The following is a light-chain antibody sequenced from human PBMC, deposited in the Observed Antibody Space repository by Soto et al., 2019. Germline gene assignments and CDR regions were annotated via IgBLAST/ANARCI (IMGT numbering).Light chain of an antibody. CDR3: AAWDDSVSGSWV. CDR1: SSNIGSNY. Sequence: QSVLTQPPSASGTPGQRVTISCSGSSSNIGSNYVYWYQQLPGTAPKLLIYRNNQRPSGVPDRFSGSKSGTSASLAISGLRSEDEADYYCAAWDDSVSGSWVFGGGTKLTVL. CDR2: RNN. V-gene: IGLV1-47*01. J-gene: IGLJ3*02.